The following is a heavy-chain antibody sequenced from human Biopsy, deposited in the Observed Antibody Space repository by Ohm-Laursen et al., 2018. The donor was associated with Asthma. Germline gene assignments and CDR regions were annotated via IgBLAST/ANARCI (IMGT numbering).Heavy chain of an antibody. CDR3: ARWGSFGFDY. CDR1: GGSISSNFYY. D-gene: IGHD7-27*01. V-gene: IGHV4-39*01. CDR2: IYKSGQV. J-gene: IGHJ4*02. Sequence: TLSLTCTVSGGSISSNFYYWGWIRQPPGKGLEWIGNIYKSGQVYYNLSLKSRVTISVDTSKNQFSLQLRSVTAADTAVYYCARWGSFGFDYWGQGTLVTVSS.